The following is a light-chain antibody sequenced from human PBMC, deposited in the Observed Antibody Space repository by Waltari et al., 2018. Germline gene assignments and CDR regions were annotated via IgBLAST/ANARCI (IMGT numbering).Light chain of an antibody. J-gene: IGLJ3*02. Sequence: QSVVTQPPSASGTPGQWVTISCSGSSSNIGSNTVTWYQQLPGTAPKLLVYSDNQRPSGCPDRFSGSKSGTSASLAISGLQSEDEAGYYCAAWDDSLNAVVFGGGTKLTVL. CDR1: SSNIGSNT. CDR3: AAWDDSLNAVV. V-gene: IGLV1-44*01. CDR2: SDN.